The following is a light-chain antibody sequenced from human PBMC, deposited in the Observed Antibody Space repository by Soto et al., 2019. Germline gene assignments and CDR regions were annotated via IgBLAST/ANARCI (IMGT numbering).Light chain of an antibody. Sequence: DIQMTQSPSSLSASVGDRVTITCRASQGISNYLAWYQQKPGKVPKLLIYAASTFQSGVPSRFSGSGSGTDFTLNISRLQPEDVATYYCQKYNSAPRTFGQGTKVEIK. V-gene: IGKV1-27*01. J-gene: IGKJ1*01. CDR3: QKYNSAPRT. CDR2: AAS. CDR1: QGISNY.